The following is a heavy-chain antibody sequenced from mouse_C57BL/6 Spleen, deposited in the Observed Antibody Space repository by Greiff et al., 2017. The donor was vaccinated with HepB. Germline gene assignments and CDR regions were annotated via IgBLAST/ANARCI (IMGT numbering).Heavy chain of an antibody. CDR3: TRGRNYDGYYPFAY. CDR2: IYPGNSDT. CDR1: GYTFTSYW. D-gene: IGHD2-3*01. Sequence: VQLQQSGTVLARPGASVKMSCKTSGYTFTSYWMHWVNQRPGQGLEWIGAIYPGNSDTSYNQKFKGKAKLTAVTSASTAYMELSSLTNEDSAVYYCTRGRNYDGYYPFAYWGQGTLVTVSA. V-gene: IGHV1-5*01. J-gene: IGHJ3*01.